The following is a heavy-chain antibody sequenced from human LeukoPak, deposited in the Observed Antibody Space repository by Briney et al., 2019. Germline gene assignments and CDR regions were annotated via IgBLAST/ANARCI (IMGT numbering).Heavy chain of an antibody. CDR2: IIPIFGTA. J-gene: IGHJ4*02. V-gene: IGHV1-69*01. Sequence: SVKVSCKASGGTFSSYAISWVRQAPGQVLEWMGGIIPIFGTANYAQKFQGRVTITADESTSTAYMELSSLRSEDTAVYYCASMGRGLLLWFGGDYYFDYWGQGTLVTVSS. CDR1: GGTFSSYA. CDR3: ASMGRGLLLWFGGDYYFDY. D-gene: IGHD3-10*01.